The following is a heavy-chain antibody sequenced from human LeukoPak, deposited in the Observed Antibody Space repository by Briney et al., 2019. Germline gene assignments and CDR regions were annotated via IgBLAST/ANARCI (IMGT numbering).Heavy chain of an antibody. CDR3: AGVSSPRIDY. D-gene: IGHD6-13*01. Sequence: KPSETLSLTCTVSGGSISSYYWSWIRQPPGKGLEWIGYIYYSGSTNYNPSLKSRVTMSVDTSKNQFSLKLSSVTAADTAVYYCAGVSSPRIDYWGQGTLVTVSS. CDR2: IYYSGST. V-gene: IGHV4-59*12. CDR1: GGSISSYY. J-gene: IGHJ4*02.